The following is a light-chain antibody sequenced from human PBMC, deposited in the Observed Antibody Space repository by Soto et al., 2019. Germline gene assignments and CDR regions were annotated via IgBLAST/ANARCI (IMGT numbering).Light chain of an antibody. V-gene: IGKV1-39*01. J-gene: IGKJ2*01. Sequence: DIQMTQSPSSLSASVGDRVTITCRASQSISTYLNWYQQKPGKAPKFLIYAASSLQSGVPSRFSGSGSGTDFTLTISSVQPEDFATYYCQQSYNTPPYTFGQGTKLEI. CDR1: QSISTY. CDR3: QQSYNTPPYT. CDR2: AAS.